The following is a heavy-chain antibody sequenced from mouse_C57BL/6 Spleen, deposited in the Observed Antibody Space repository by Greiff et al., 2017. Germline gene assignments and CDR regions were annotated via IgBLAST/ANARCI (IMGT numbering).Heavy chain of an antibody. CDR1: GFSLTSSG. V-gene: IGHV2-9*01. Sequence: QVQLKESGPGLVAPSQSLSITCTVSGFSLTSSGVDWVRQPPGKGLEWLGVIWGGGSTNYNSALMSRLSISKDNSKSQVFLKMNSLQTDDTAMYYCAKADYDGSPFAYWGQGTLVTVSA. D-gene: IGHD2-4*01. CDR3: AKADYDGSPFAY. J-gene: IGHJ3*01. CDR2: IWGGGST.